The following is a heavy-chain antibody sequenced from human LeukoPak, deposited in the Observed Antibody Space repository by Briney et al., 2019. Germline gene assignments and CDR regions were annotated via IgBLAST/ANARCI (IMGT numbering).Heavy chain of an antibody. CDR2: INDSGHG. CDR3: ASSRDLYLDAFTSYWYFDV. J-gene: IGHJ2*01. CDR1: GASFRAYY. V-gene: IGHV4-34*01. Sequence: SETLSLTCAVYGASFRAYYWSWIRQAPGKGLEWIGEINDSGHGRYNASLKSRVTMSVDTSKNQLSLRLKSVTAADTAVYYCASSRDLYLDAFTSYWYFDVWGRGSLVTVSS. D-gene: IGHD3-16*01.